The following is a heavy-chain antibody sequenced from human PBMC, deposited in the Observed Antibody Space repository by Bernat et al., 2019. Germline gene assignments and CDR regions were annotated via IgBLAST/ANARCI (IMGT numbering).Heavy chain of an antibody. CDR2: ISYDETNK. Sequence: QVQLVESGGGVVQPGRSLRLSCAASGFTFSSYAMHWVRQAPGKGLEGVATISYDETNKYSADSVKGRFTISRDNSKNTLSLLMSSLTAEDTAVYYCAKGGDYSSSGFDYWGQGTLVTVSS. D-gene: IGHD6-6*01. J-gene: IGHJ4*02. V-gene: IGHV3-30-3*01. CDR3: AKGGDYSSSGFDY. CDR1: GFTFSSYA.